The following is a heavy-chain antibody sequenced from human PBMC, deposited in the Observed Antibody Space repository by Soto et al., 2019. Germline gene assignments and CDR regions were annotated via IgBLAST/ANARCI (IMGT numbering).Heavy chain of an antibody. CDR3: ARHCSSTSCFDY. J-gene: IGHJ4*02. Sequence: PSATLSLTCTVSGGSISSSSYYWGWIRQPPGKGLEWIGSIYYSGSTYYNPSLKSRVTISVDTSKNQFSLKLSSVTAADTAVYYCARHCSSTSCFDYWGQGTLVTVSS. CDR1: GGSISSSSYY. V-gene: IGHV4-39*01. CDR2: IYYSGST. D-gene: IGHD2-2*01.